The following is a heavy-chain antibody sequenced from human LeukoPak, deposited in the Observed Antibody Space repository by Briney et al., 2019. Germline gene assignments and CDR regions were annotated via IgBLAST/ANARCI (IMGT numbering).Heavy chain of an antibody. J-gene: IGHJ4*02. D-gene: IGHD1-26*01. CDR3: AQRCGDFDY. V-gene: IGHV3-23*01. CDR1: GSGFTVSSNY. CDR2: ISGSGGST. Sequence: PGGSLRLSCAASGSGFTVSSNYMSWVRQAPGKGLEWVSAISGSGGSTYYADSVKGRFTISRDNSENTLYLQMNSLRAEDTAVYYCAQRCGDFDYWGQGTLVTVSS.